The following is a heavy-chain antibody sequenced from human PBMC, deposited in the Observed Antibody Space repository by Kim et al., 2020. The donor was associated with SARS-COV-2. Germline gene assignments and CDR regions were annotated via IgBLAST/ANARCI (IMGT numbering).Heavy chain of an antibody. CDR3: AKRAFGAVTIFDY. Sequence: YADSVKGRLPISRDNSKSTVYLKMDSLRVDETAVYYCAKRAFGAVTIFDYWGQGALVTVSS. J-gene: IGHJ4*02. D-gene: IGHD3-3*01. V-gene: IGHV3-23*01.